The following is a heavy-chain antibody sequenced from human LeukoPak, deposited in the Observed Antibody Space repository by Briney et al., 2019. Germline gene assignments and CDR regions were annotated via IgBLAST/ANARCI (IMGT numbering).Heavy chain of an antibody. J-gene: IGHJ4*02. CDR3: AKDDGDGYNYAFDY. Sequence: GGSLRLSCAASGFTFSSYVMSWVRQAPGKGLEWVSAISGSGGSTYYADSVKGRFTISRDNSKNTLYLQMNSLRAEDTAVYYCAKDDGDGYNYAFDYWGQGTLVTVSS. V-gene: IGHV3-23*01. D-gene: IGHD5-24*01. CDR1: GFTFSSYV. CDR2: ISGSGGST.